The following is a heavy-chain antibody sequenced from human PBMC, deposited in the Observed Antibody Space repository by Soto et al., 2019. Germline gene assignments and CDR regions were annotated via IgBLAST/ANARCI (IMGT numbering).Heavy chain of an antibody. D-gene: IGHD1-26*01. Sequence: PSVKVSCRASGYTFTSYAMHWVRQAPGQRLEWMGWINAGNGNTKYSQKFQGRVTITRDTSASTAYMELSSLRYEDTAVYYCARGGSYYYGMDVWGQGITVTVXS. CDR3: ARGGSYYYGMDV. V-gene: IGHV1-3*01. CDR1: GYTFTSYA. CDR2: INAGNGNT. J-gene: IGHJ6*02.